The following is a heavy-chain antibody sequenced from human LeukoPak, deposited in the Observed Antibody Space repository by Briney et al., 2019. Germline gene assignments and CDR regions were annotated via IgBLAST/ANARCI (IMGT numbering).Heavy chain of an antibody. V-gene: IGHV1-18*01. CDR1: GYTFTSYG. Sequence: ASVKVSCKASGYTFTSYGISWVRQAPGQGLEWMGWISAYNGNTNYAQKLQGRVTITADKSTSTAYMELSSLRSEDTAVYYCARALYGSGSQYYFDYWGQGTLVTVSS. J-gene: IGHJ4*02. CDR2: ISAYNGNT. CDR3: ARALYGSGSQYYFDY. D-gene: IGHD3-10*01.